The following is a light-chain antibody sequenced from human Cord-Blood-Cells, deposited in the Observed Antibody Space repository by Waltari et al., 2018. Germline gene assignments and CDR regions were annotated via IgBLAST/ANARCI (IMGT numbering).Light chain of an antibody. CDR1: ALPKQY. V-gene: IGLV3-25*03. CDR2: KDS. Sequence: SYELTQPPSVSVSPGQTARITCSGDALPKQYAYCYQQKPGQAPVLVIYKDSEKHSGIPERVSGSSSGTTVTLTISGVQAEDEADYYCQSADSSGTYGVFGGGTKLTVL. J-gene: IGLJ3*02. CDR3: QSADSSGTYGV.